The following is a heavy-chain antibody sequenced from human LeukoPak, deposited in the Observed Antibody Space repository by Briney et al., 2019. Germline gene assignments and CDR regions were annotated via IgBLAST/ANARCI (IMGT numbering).Heavy chain of an antibody. D-gene: IGHD1-14*01. CDR2: IYHSGIT. CDR3: TRFSTASSRPAYS. J-gene: IGHJ4*02. V-gene: IGHV4-38-2*01. Sequence: PSETLSLTCAVSGYSISSGYYWGWIRQSPGKGLEWIGNIYHSGITHYNPSLQGRITLSVDTSKNQFSLNLSSVTAADTAVYYCTRFSTASSRPAYSWGQGTLVIVSS. CDR1: GYSISSGYY.